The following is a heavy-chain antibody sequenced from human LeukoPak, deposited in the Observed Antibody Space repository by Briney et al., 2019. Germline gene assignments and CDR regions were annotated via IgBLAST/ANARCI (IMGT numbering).Heavy chain of an antibody. CDR3: ARDSAAAGTGGYYYYYMDV. CDR1: GGSISSGGYS. J-gene: IGHJ6*03. Sequence: SETLSLTCAVSGGSISSGGYSWSWIRQPPGKGLEWIGYIYHSGSTYYNPSLKSRVTISVDRSKNQFPLKLSSVTAADTAVYYCARDSAAAGTGGYYYYYMDVWGKGTTVTVSS. D-gene: IGHD6-13*01. V-gene: IGHV4-30-2*01. CDR2: IYHSGST.